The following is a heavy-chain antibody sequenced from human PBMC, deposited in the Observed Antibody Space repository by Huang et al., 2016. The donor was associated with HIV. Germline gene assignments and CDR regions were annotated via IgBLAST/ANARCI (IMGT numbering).Heavy chain of an antibody. CDR2: FAPEHGET. V-gene: IGHV1-24*01. J-gene: IGHJ3*02. CDR3: AAGYDTYYDI. CDR1: GYTLTELS. D-gene: IGHD2-21*01. Sequence: QVQLVQSGAEVKKPGASVKVSCKVSGYTLTELSIHWVRQAPGKGREWMGGFAPEHGETSYAQNVQGRVTRTEDTSTDTAYMELHSLRPEDTAVYYCAAGYDTYYDIWGQGTMVIASS.